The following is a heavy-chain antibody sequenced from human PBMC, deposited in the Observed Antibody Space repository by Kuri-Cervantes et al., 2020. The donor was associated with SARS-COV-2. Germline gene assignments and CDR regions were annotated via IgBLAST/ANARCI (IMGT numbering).Heavy chain of an antibody. Sequence: LSLTCAASGFTFSSYGMNWVRQAPGKGLEWVSYISSSGGTIYYADSVKGRFTITRDNAKNSLYLQTNSLRDEDTAVYYCARDKGIIGYCTNDVCGPLFDYWGQGTLVTVSS. D-gene: IGHD2-8*01. CDR1: GFTFSSYG. J-gene: IGHJ4*02. V-gene: IGHV3-48*02. CDR2: ISSSGGTI. CDR3: ARDKGIIGYCTNDVCGPLFDY.